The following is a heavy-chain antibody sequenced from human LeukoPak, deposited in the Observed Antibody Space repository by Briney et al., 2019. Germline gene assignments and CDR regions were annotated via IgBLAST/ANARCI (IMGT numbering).Heavy chain of an antibody. CDR2: IIPIFGTA. V-gene: IGHV1-69*01. Sequence: SVKVSCRASGGTFSSYAISWVRQAPGQGLEWMGGIIPIFGTANYAQKFQGRVTITADESTSTAYMELSSLRSEDTAVYYCASGVVVAATQRFDYWGQGTQVTVSS. J-gene: IGHJ4*02. D-gene: IGHD2-15*01. CDR1: GGTFSSYA. CDR3: ASGVVVAATQRFDY.